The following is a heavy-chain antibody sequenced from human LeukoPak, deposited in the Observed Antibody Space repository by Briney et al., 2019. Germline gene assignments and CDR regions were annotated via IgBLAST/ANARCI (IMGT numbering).Heavy chain of an antibody. CDR2: INTYTGNP. Sequence: ASVKVSCKASGYTFSIYAMNWVRQAPGQGLEWMGWINTYTGNPTYAQGFTGRFVFSVDTSVSTTYLQISSLKAEDTAVYYCARALSGDYGWRLDSWGQGTLVTVSS. V-gene: IGHV7-4-1*02. CDR3: ARALSGDYGWRLDS. CDR1: GYTFSIYA. J-gene: IGHJ4*02. D-gene: IGHD2-21*02.